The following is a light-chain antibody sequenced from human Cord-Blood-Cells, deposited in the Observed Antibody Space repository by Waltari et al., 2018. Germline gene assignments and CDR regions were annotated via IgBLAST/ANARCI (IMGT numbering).Light chain of an antibody. CDR3: QQYYSTPYT. Sequence: IVMTQSPDSLAASLGEWATIKCKSSQSVLYSSNNKNYLAWYQQKPGQPPKLLIYWASTRESGVPDRFSGSGSGTDFTLTISSLQAEDVAVYYCQQYYSTPYTFGQGTKLEIK. V-gene: IGKV4-1*01. CDR1: QSVLYSSNNKNY. J-gene: IGKJ2*01. CDR2: WAS.